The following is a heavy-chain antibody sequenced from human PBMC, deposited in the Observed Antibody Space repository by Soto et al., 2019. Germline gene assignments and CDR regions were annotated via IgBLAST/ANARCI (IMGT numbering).Heavy chain of an antibody. D-gene: IGHD1-20*01. J-gene: IGHJ4*02. V-gene: IGHV4-59*01. CDR1: GGSISSYY. Sequence: SETLSLTCTVFGGSISSYYWSWIRQPPGKGLEWIGYIYDSGSTNYNPSLKSRVTISLDTSKKQFSLMLSSVTAADTAVHYCARETRYPQYYFDYWGQGTLVTVSS. CDR3: ARETRYPQYYFDY. CDR2: IYDSGST.